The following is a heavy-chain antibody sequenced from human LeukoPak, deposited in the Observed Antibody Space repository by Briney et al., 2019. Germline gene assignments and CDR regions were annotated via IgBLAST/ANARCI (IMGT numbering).Heavy chain of an antibody. D-gene: IGHD2-21*01. CDR3: TRESDPWGMDV. CDR2: IYRDGRT. V-gene: IGHV3-66*01. J-gene: IGHJ6*02. CDR1: GIRVCTLY. Sequence: GGSLRLSCVASGIRVCTLYMSWVRQAPGKGLEWVSLIYRDGRTYYPDSVRGRFTISRDNSKNTVFLQMNNVRVDDTGVYYCTRESDPWGMDVWGQGTTVIVSS.